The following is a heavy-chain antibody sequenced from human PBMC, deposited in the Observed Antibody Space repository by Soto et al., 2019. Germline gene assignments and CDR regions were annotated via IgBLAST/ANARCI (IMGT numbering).Heavy chain of an antibody. J-gene: IGHJ6*02. D-gene: IGHD6-13*01. Sequence: GGSLSLSCAASGFTFSSYAMHWVRQAQGKGLEWVAVISYDGSNKYYADSVKGRFTISRDNSKNTLYLQMNSLRAEDTAVYYCAREYSRESVYYYGMDVWGQGTTVTVSS. CDR1: GFTFSSYA. CDR2: ISYDGSNK. CDR3: AREYSRESVYYYGMDV. V-gene: IGHV3-30-3*01.